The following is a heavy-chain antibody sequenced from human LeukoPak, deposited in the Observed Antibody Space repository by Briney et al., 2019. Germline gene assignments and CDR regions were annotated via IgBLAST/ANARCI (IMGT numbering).Heavy chain of an antibody. CDR1: GGSFSGYY. V-gene: IGHV4-34*01. D-gene: IGHD6-19*01. Sequence: SETLSLTCAVYGGSFSGYYWSWIRQPPGKGLEWIGEINHSGSTNYNPSLKSRVTISVDTSKNQFSLKLGSVTAADTAVYYCARGRRFIISSGRNRPFDYWGQGTLVTVSS. CDR3: ARGRRFIISSGRNRPFDY. J-gene: IGHJ4*02. CDR2: INHSGST.